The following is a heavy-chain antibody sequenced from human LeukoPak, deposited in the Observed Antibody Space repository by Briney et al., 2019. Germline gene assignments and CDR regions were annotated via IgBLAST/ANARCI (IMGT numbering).Heavy chain of an antibody. Sequence: PGGSLRLSCAASGFTFSSSTMSWVRQAPGKGLEWVSSISGSGDSTWYADSVKGRFTISRDNSKNTLSLQMNSLRAEDTAVYYCARLGLEVGGPNWFDPWGQGTLVTVSS. J-gene: IGHJ5*02. CDR3: ARLGLEVGGPNWFDP. CDR1: GFTFSSST. D-gene: IGHD1-1*01. V-gene: IGHV3-23*01. CDR2: ISGSGDST.